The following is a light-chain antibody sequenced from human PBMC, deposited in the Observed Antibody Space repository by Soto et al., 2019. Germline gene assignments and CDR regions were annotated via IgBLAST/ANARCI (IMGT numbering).Light chain of an antibody. CDR3: QSYDSSLSGGV. CDR2: ANS. J-gene: IGLJ2*01. Sequence: QSVLTQPPSVSGAPGQRVTISCTGSSSNIGAGYDVHWYQQHPGTAPKLLIYANSNRPSGVPDRFSGSKSGTSASLAITGLQAEDEADYYCQSYDSSLSGGVFGGGTKLTVL. CDR1: SSNIGAGYD. V-gene: IGLV1-40*01.